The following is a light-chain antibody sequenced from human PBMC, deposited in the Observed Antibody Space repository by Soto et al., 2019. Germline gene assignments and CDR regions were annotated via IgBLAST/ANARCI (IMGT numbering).Light chain of an antibody. V-gene: IGKV1-5*03. CDR1: QNIRTW. CDR3: QQYSTYLWT. J-gene: IGKJ1*01. Sequence: DIQMTQSPSTLSASVGDRVTMTCRASQNIRTWLAWYQQKPGKAPRLLMYQASSLKSGVPSRFSGSGSETEFPLTITSLQPDDTATYFCQQYSTYLWTFGQGTKVDVK. CDR2: QAS.